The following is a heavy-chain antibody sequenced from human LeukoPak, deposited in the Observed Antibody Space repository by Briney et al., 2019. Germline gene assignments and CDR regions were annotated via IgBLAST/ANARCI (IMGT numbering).Heavy chain of an antibody. V-gene: IGHV4-38-2*02. CDR1: NYAISSDYY. D-gene: IGHD6-6*01. Sequence: PSETLSLTCTVANYAISSDYYWGWIRQPPGKGLEWIGSLFHSGTIYYTPSLKRRVTTSVDTSNNRFSLKLMSVTAADTAVYYCARATRPRGDFDYWGQGTLVTVSS. J-gene: IGHJ4*02. CDR2: LFHSGTI. CDR3: ARATRPRGDFDY.